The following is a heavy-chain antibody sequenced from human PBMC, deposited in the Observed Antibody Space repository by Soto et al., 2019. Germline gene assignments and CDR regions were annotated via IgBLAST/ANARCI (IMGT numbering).Heavy chain of an antibody. Sequence: VGSLRLSCGASGFTFTTYGMHWVRQAPGKGREWVAAISYDGSNKDYSDSVKGRFTISRDNSKDTLYLQMNSLRSEDTAVYYCARDSRDIVVVPVPGDWFDPWGQGTLVTVSS. CDR1: GFTFTTYG. CDR3: ARDSRDIVVVPVPGDWFDP. J-gene: IGHJ5*02. V-gene: IGHV3-30*03. CDR2: ISYDGSNK. D-gene: IGHD2-2*01.